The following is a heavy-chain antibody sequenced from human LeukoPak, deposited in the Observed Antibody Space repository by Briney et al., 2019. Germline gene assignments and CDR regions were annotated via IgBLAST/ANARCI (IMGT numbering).Heavy chain of an antibody. CDR1: GGSFSGYY. V-gene: IGHV4-34*01. CDR3: ARGRAYYYDSSGYLRRYYFDY. Sequence: SETLSLTCAVYGGSFSGYYWSWIRQPPGKGLEWIGEINHSGSTNYNPSLKSRVTISVDTSKNQFSLKLSSVTAADMAVYYCARGRAYYYDSSGYLRRYYFDYWGQGTLVTVSS. CDR2: INHSGST. D-gene: IGHD3-22*01. J-gene: IGHJ4*02.